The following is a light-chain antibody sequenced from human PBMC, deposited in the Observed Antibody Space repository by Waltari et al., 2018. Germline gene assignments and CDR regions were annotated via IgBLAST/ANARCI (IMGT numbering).Light chain of an antibody. V-gene: IGKV2-30*01. CDR3: MQGSHWPHT. Sequence: DVVLTQSPLSLPVSLGQPASISCKSSLGLVYSDGNTFLNWFQQRPGQSPRRLVYKVSHRDSGVPDRFSCSGSGSHFTLNISRVEAEDVAIYYCMQGSHWPHTFGQGTRLEVK. CDR2: KVS. J-gene: IGKJ2*01. CDR1: LGLVYSDGNTF.